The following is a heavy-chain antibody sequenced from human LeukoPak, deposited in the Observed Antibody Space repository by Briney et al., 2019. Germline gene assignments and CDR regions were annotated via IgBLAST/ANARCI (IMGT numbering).Heavy chain of an antibody. CDR1: GFTFSSCS. CDR2: ISSSSSYI. CDR3: ARDALGYCSGGSCYSLGY. Sequence: PGGSLRLSCEASGFTFSSCSMNWVRQAPGKGLEWVSSISSSSSYIYYADSVKGRFTISRDNAKNSLYLQMNSLRAEDTAVYYCARDALGYCSGGSCYSLGYWGQGTLVTVSS. V-gene: IGHV3-21*01. J-gene: IGHJ4*02. D-gene: IGHD2-15*01.